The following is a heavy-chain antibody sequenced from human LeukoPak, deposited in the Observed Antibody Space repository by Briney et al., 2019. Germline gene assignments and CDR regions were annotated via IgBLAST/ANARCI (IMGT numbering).Heavy chain of an antibody. V-gene: IGHV5-51*01. CDR3: ARRAYSGSGSSDY. D-gene: IGHD3-10*01. CDR1: GYNFANFW. Sequence: GESLKISCYDSGYNFANFWIGWVRQMPGKGLEWMGIIHPTDSQTLYSPSFQGQVTISVDRSSNTAYLQWSSLKASDTARYYCARRAYSGSGSSDYWGQGTLVTVSS. CDR2: IHPTDSQT. J-gene: IGHJ4*02.